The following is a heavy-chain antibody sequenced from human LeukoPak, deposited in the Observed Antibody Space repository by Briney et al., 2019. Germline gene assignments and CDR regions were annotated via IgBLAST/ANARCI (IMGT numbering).Heavy chain of an antibody. Sequence: SETLSLTCTVSGGSISSSSYYWGWIRQPPGKGLEWIGSIYYSGSTYYNPSLKSRVTISVDTSKNQFSLKLSSVTAADTAVYYCAGSIGDYDFWSGYYTLYYFDYWGQGTLVTVSS. CDR1: GGSISSSSYY. CDR2: IYYSGST. J-gene: IGHJ4*02. CDR3: AGSIGDYDFWSGYYTLYYFDY. D-gene: IGHD3-3*01. V-gene: IGHV4-39*01.